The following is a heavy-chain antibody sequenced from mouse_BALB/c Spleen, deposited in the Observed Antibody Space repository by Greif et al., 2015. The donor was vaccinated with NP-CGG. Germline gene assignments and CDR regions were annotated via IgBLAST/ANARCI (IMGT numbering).Heavy chain of an antibody. V-gene: IGHV1-7*01. D-gene: IGHD2-14*01. J-gene: IGHJ2*01. CDR1: GYTFTSYW. CDR3: ARFYYRYDGDY. Sequence: LQESGAELAKPGASVKVSCKASGYTFTSYWMHWVKQRPGQGLEWIGYINPSTGYTEYNQKFKDKATLTADKSSSTAYMQLSSLTSEDSAVYYCARFYYRYDGDYWGQGTTLTVSS. CDR2: INPSTGYT.